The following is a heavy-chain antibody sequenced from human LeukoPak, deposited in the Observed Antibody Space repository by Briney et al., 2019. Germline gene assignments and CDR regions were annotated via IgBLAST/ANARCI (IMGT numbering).Heavy chain of an antibody. V-gene: IGHV3-21*01. CDR3: AREYYDILTGHGSLYYYYGMDV. J-gene: IGHJ6*02. D-gene: IGHD3-9*01. CDR1: GFTFSNAY. CDR2: ISSSSSYI. Sequence: GGSLRLSCAASGFTFSNAYMNWVRQAPGKGLEWVSSISSSSSYIYYADSVKGQFTISRDNAKNSLYLQMNSLRAEDTAVYYCAREYYDILTGHGSLYYYYGMDVWGQGTTVTVSS.